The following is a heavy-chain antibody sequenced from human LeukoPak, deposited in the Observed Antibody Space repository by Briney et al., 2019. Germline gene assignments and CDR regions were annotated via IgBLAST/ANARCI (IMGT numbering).Heavy chain of an antibody. J-gene: IGHJ4*02. CDR2: IISSCSYI. CDR3: ARDVGGYCSSGNCYVGYLDY. Sequence: GRSLRLSCAPSVFTLTSDTTNSVRHTPERGLESVSSIISSCSYINYADSVSGRSTISRNNAKNSVSVQMNSLRGEDRAVYYCARDVGGYCSSGNCYVGYLDYWGQGTVVTVFS. CDR1: VFTLTSDT. D-gene: IGHD2-2*01. V-gene: IGHV3-21*03.